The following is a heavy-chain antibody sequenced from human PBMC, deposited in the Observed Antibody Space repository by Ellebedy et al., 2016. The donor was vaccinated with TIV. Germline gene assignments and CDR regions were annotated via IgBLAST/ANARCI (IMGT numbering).Heavy chain of an antibody. CDR1: GFTFSSYW. V-gene: IGHV3-74*01. D-gene: IGHD2-2*02. CDR2: INSDGSST. J-gene: IGHJ6*02. CDR3: AKTQGYCSSTSCYTFFRGDYYYYGMDV. Sequence: GGSLRLXXAASGFTFSSYWMSWVRQAPGKGLVWVSRINSDGSSTSYADSVKGRFTISRDNAKNTLYLQMNSLRAEDTAVYYCAKTQGYCSSTSCYTFFRGDYYYYGMDVWGQGTTVTVSS.